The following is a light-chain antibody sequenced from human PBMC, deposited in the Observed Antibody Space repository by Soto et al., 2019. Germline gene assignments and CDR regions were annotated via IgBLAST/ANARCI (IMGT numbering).Light chain of an antibody. CDR2: DGS. CDR3: QQRSNWLIS. J-gene: IGKJ3*01. Sequence: EIVLTQSLATLSLSPGERATLSCRASQSVSGYLAWYQQKPGQAPRLLIYDGSHRATGIPARFSGSGSGTDFTLTISGLEPEDFALYYCQQRSNWLISFGPGTKVDIK. CDR1: QSVSGY. V-gene: IGKV3-11*01.